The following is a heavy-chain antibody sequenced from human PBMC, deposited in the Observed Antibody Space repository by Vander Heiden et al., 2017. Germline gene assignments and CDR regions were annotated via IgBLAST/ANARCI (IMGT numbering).Heavy chain of an antibody. CDR1: GFTFDKYG. V-gene: IGHV3-23*05. Sequence: EVQLLESGGGLVQPGGSMRLSCVASGFTFDKYGMTWVPQARGVGLEWVAQIDTTSPSNTYYEDLGGGRFTFSGKNSRNTGYPHINSLSPDDTAVYFWVGGWGGFYFDSWGPGTLVTVSS. D-gene: IGHD1-26*01. CDR2: IDTTSPSNT. J-gene: IGHJ4*02. CDR3: VGGWGGFYFDS.